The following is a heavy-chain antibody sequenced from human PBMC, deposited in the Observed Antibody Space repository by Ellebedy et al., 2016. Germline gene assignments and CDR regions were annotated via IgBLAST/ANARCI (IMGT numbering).Heavy chain of an antibody. J-gene: IGHJ4*02. Sequence: GGSLRLXXAASGFTFAHYWMHLVREVPGKGLVWVSRINGDGSNTAYADSVKGRFTISRDNAYNTLYLQMNSLRADDTAVYYCVRDWTYAFDYWGQGTLVTVSS. V-gene: IGHV3-74*01. CDR1: GFTFAHYW. CDR3: VRDWTYAFDY. D-gene: IGHD3/OR15-3a*01. CDR2: INGDGSNT.